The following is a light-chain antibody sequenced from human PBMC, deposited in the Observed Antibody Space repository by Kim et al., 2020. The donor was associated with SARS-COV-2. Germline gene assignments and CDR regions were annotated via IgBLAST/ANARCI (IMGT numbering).Light chain of an antibody. CDR3: QVWDTDTDDYV. CDR2: YDS. Sequence: APGQKARITCGGNNIGGNSVHWYQQKPGQAPVLDIYYDSDRPSGIPERFSGSKAATTATLTISRVEAGDEADYYCQVWDTDTDDYVFGTGTKVTVL. CDR1: NIGGNS. V-gene: IGLV3-21*01. J-gene: IGLJ1*01.